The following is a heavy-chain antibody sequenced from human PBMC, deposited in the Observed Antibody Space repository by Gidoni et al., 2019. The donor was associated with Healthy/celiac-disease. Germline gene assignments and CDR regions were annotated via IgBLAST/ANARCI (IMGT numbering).Heavy chain of an antibody. CDR3: EILLVRGVTDYYYYVMDV. V-gene: IGHV3-21*06. J-gene: IGHJ6*02. CDR1: GFTFSSYS. Sequence: EVQLVGSGGGLVKPGGSLRISCAESGFTFSSYSMNWVRQAPGKGLEWVSSMSSSSSYIEYADSVKARFTISRDNAKNSLYLQRNSLRAEDTSVYYCEILLVRGVTDYYYYVMDVWGQGTTVTVSS. D-gene: IGHD3-10*01. CDR2: MSSSSSYI.